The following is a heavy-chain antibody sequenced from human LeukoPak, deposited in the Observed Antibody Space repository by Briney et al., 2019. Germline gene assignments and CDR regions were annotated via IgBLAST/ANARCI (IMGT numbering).Heavy chain of an antibody. V-gene: IGHV1-8*01. CDR1: GYTFTSYD. J-gene: IGHJ3*02. Sequence: GASVKVSCKASGYTFTSYDINWVRQATGQGLEWMGWMNPNSGNTGYAQKFQGRVTMTRNTSISTAYMELSSLRSEDTAVYYCARGYYYDSSGYFPQQAFDIWGQGTMVTVSS. CDR2: MNPNSGNT. CDR3: ARGYYYDSSGYFPQQAFDI. D-gene: IGHD3-22*01.